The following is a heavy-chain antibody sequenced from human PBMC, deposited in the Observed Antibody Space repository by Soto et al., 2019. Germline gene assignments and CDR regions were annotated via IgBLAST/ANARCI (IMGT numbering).Heavy chain of an antibody. CDR3: ARATVDTAFIGGNSYYYYMDV. J-gene: IGHJ6*03. CDR1: GYTFTSYG. D-gene: IGHD5-18*01. Sequence: ASVKVSCKASGYTFTSYGISWVRQAPGQGLEWMGWISAYNGNTNYAKKLQGRVTRTTDTSTSTAYMELRSLRSDDTAVYYCARATVDTAFIGGNSYYYYMDVWGKGTTVTVSS. CDR2: ISAYNGNT. V-gene: IGHV1-18*01.